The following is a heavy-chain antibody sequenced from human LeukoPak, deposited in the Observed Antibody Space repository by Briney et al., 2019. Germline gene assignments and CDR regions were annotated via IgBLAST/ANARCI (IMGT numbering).Heavy chain of an antibody. CDR2: IYYSGST. Sequence: PSETLSLTCTVSGGSISSSSYYWGWIRQPPGKGLEWIGSIYYSGSTYYNPSLKSRVTISVDTSKNQFSLKLSSVTAADTAVYYCAREPCFGCIADWFDPWGQGTLVTVSS. D-gene: IGHD6-19*01. V-gene: IGHV4-39*07. J-gene: IGHJ5*02. CDR1: GGSISSSSYY. CDR3: AREPCFGCIADWFDP.